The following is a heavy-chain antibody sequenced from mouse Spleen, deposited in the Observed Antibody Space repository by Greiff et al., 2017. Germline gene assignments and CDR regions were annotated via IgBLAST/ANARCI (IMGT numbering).Heavy chain of an antibody. Sequence: QVQLKQPGAELVMPGTSVKLSCKASGYTFTSYWMHWVKQRPGQGLEWIGEIYPSDSYTNYNQRFKGKAKFTIDKSSNTAYMQLSSLTSEDSAVYYCGRGGSVVPYFFDYWGQGTTLTVSS. CDR2: IYPSDSYT. J-gene: IGHJ2*01. CDR3: GRGGSVVPYFFDY. CDR1: GYTFTSYW. V-gene: IGHV1-69*01. D-gene: IGHD1-1*01.